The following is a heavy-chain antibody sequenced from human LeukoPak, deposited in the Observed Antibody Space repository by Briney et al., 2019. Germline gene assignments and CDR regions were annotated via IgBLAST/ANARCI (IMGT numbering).Heavy chain of an antibody. CDR3: AKAPVGWLRPLDY. J-gene: IGHJ4*02. CDR1: GFTFSTYA. CDR2: NSASGETT. D-gene: IGHD5-12*01. V-gene: IGHV3-23*01. Sequence: GGSLRLSCAASGFTFSTYAMSWVRQAPGKGLEWVSGNSASGETTYYADSVKGRFTISRDNSKNTLHLQMNSLRAEDTAVYYCAKAPVGWLRPLDYWGQGTLVTVSS.